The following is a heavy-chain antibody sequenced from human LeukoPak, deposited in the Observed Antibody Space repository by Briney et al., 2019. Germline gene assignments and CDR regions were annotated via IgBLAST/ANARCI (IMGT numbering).Heavy chain of an antibody. CDR3: ASRLYCSNTRCRNFPFAY. J-gene: IGHJ4*02. Sequence: ASVKVSCKPSGYTFTIYGISWVRQAPGQGLEWMGWISAYNGNTNYAQKLQGRVTMTTDTSTSTAYMELRSLRSEDTAIYYCASRLYCSNTRCRNFPFAYWGQGTLVTVSS. CDR2: ISAYNGNT. D-gene: IGHD2-2*01. CDR1: GYTFTIYG. V-gene: IGHV1-18*01.